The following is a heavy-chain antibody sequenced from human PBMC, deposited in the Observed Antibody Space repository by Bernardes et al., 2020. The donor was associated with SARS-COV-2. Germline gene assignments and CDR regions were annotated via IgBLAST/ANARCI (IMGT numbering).Heavy chain of an antibody. Sequence: GESLKISCKGSGYSFTSYWIGWVRQMPGKGLEWMGIIYPGDSDTRYSPSFQGQVTMTTDTSTSTAYMELRSLRSDDTAVYYCARSKAAMVNRGIDYWGQGTLVTVSS. J-gene: IGHJ4*02. V-gene: IGHV5-51*01. D-gene: IGHD5-18*01. CDR3: ARSKAAMVNRGIDY. CDR1: GYSFTSYW. CDR2: IYPGDSDT.